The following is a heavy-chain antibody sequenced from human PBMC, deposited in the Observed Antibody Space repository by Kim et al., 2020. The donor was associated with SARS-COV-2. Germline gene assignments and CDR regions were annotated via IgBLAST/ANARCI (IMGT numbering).Heavy chain of an antibody. Sequence: GGSLRLSCVASGFTFSDYAMNWVRQAPGKGLEWVAVVSGGGGSTYYADSVKGRFTISRDNTKNTVYLQMNSLRAEDTALYYCAKEWRMTTLTTGGYYFDNWRQGTLVTVSS. J-gene: IGHJ4*02. CDR3: AKEWRMTTLTTGGYYFDN. CDR1: GFTFSDYA. CDR2: VSGGGGST. D-gene: IGHD4-17*01. V-gene: IGHV3-23*01.